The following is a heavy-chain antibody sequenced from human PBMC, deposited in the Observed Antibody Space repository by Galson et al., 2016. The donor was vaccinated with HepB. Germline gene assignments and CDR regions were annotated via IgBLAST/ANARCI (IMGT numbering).Heavy chain of an antibody. V-gene: IGHV3-7*01. Sequence: SLRLSCAASGFKFRTYWMSWVRQAPGKGLEWVANINQAGSEKHSVDSVKGRFTISRDNAKTLLSLQMNSLRAENTAVYYCARAAGTSGGDCDSWGQGTLVTVSS. CDR2: INQAGSEK. D-gene: IGHD2-21*01. J-gene: IGHJ4*02. CDR3: ARAAGTSGGDCDS. CDR1: GFKFRTYW.